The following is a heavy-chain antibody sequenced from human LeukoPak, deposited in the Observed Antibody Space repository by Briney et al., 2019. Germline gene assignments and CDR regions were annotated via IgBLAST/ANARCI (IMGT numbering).Heavy chain of an antibody. J-gene: IGHJ5*02. CDR3: AKDSTVTAGFKFDP. CDR1: GFTFSSYA. Sequence: PGGSLRLSCAASGFTFSSYAMNWVRQAPGEGLEWVSAISGSGGSPYYADPVKGRFTISRDHSKNTLYLQMNSLRAEDTAVYYCAKDSTVTAGFKFDPWGQGALVTVSS. V-gene: IGHV3-23*01. D-gene: IGHD4-17*01. CDR2: ISGSGGSP.